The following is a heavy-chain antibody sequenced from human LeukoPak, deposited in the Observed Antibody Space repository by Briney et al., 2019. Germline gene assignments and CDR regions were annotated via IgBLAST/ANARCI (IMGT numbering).Heavy chain of an antibody. CDR2: IYYSGST. Sequence: PSETLSLTCTVSGGSVSSGNYYWSWIRQPPGKGLEWIGYIYYSGSTNYSPSLKSRVTISVDTSKNQFSLKLSSVTAADTAVYYCARLDSIHLITYWGQGTLVTVSS. CDR3: ARLDSIHLITY. CDR1: GGSVSSGNYY. V-gene: IGHV4-61*01. J-gene: IGHJ4*02. D-gene: IGHD3-16*01.